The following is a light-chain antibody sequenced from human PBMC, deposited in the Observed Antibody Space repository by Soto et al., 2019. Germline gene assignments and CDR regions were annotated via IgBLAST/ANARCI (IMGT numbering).Light chain of an antibody. V-gene: IGLV2-14*01. J-gene: IGLJ1*01. CDR3: SSYTTSNTLV. Sequence: ALTQPASVSGSPGQSITISCTGTSSDVGGYNYVSWYQHHPGEAPKLMIYEVSNRPSGISSRFSGSKSGNTASLTISGLQAEDEADYYCSSYTTSNTLVFGTGTKVTVL. CDR1: SSDVGGYNY. CDR2: EVS.